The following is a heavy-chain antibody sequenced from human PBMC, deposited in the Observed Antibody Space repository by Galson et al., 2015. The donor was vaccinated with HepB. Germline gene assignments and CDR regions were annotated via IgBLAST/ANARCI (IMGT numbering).Heavy chain of an antibody. D-gene: IGHD3-22*01. Sequence: SVTVSCKASGYTFTNNGINWVRQAPGQGLEWMGWISDYNGDTDYAERLQGRVTMTTDTSTSTAYMELRSLTSDDTAVYYCARVPQSSYYDSSGYYSDHWGQGTLVTVS. V-gene: IGHV1-18*04. CDR3: ARVPQSSYYDSSGYYSDH. CDR1: GYTFTNNG. J-gene: IGHJ4*02. CDR2: ISDYNGDT.